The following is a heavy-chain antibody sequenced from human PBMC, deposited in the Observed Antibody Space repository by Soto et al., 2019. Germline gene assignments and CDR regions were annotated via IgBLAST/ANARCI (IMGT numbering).Heavy chain of an antibody. D-gene: IGHD6-19*01. CDR3: AKGRGSGWAWYFDN. V-gene: IGHV3-23*01. Sequence: EVRLLEAGGGLKQPGGSLGLSCAASGFTFKESAMNWVRQAPGKGLEWVASISDTGASTWYAESVRGRLSISRDNSKNTLYLQMNSLRGEDTAVYYCAKGRGSGWAWYFDNWGQGTLVTVSS. CDR1: GFTFKESA. J-gene: IGHJ4*02. CDR2: ISDTGAST.